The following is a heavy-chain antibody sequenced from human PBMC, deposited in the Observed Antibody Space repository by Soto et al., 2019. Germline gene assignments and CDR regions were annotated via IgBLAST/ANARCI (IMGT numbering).Heavy chain of an antibody. D-gene: IGHD6-13*01. J-gene: IGHJ6*03. CDR1: GFTFDDCA. CDR2: ISWNSGSI. Sequence: EVQLVESGGGLVQSGRSLRLSCAASGFTFDDCAMHWVRQAPGKGLEWVSGISWNSGSIGYADSVKGRFTISRDNAKNSLYLQMNSLRAEDTALYYCAKVGSSWYLGYYYYMDVWGKGTTVTVSS. CDR3: AKVGSSWYLGYYYYMDV. V-gene: IGHV3-9*01.